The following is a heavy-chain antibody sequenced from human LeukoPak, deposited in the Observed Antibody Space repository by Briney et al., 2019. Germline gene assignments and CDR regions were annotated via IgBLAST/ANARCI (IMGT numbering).Heavy chain of an antibody. V-gene: IGHV3-11*01. CDR3: GSSGYYYVNWFDP. D-gene: IGHD3-22*01. Sequence: GGSLRLSCAASGFTFSDYYMSWIRQAPGKGLEWVSYISSSGSTIYYADSVKGRFTISRDNAKNSLYLQMNSLRAEDTAVYYCGSSGYYYVNWFDPWGQGTLVTVSS. CDR1: GFTFSDYY. CDR2: ISSSGSTI. J-gene: IGHJ5*02.